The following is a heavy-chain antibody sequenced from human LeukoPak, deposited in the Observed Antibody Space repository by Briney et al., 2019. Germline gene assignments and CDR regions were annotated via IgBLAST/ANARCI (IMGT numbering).Heavy chain of an antibody. J-gene: IGHJ4*02. CDR2: ISAYNGNT. Sequence: ASVKVSCKASGYTFTSYGVSWVRQAPGQGLEWMGWISAYNGNTNYAQKLQGRVTMTTDTSTSTAYMELRSLRSDDTAVYYCARGRRQELRLDLAVSGYWGQGTLVTVSS. CDR1: GYTFTSYG. V-gene: IGHV1-18*01. CDR3: ARGRRQELRLDLAVSGY. D-gene: IGHD1-7*01.